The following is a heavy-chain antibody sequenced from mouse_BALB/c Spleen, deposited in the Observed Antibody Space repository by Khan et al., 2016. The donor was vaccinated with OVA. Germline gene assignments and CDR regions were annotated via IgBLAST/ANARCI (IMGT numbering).Heavy chain of an antibody. D-gene: IGHD1-2*01. J-gene: IGHJ3*01. CDR3: ARRNYFGDTLDY. V-gene: IGHV1-77*01. CDR2: ISPGSGDT. Sequence: QVQLLQSGADLARPGASLKLSCTASGYTFTDYYINWVQQRTGQGLEWIGAISPGSGDTYYHDKFKGKATLTPDKSYTTAYLQLSSLTSEAAAVYFCARRNYFGDTLDYWGQGTRVTVSA. CDR1: GYTFTDYY.